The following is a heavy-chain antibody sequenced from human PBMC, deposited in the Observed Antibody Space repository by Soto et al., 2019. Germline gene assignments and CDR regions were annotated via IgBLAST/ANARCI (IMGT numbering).Heavy chain of an antibody. Sequence: SETLSLTCTVSGGSISSSSYYWGWIRQPPGKGLEWIGSIYYSGSTYYNPSLKSRVTISVDTSKNQFSLKLSSVTAADTAVYYCARRSFYGDYGAFDIWGQGTMVTVSS. CDR3: ARRSFYGDYGAFDI. D-gene: IGHD4-17*01. CDR1: GGSISSSSYY. CDR2: IYYSGST. V-gene: IGHV4-39*01. J-gene: IGHJ3*02.